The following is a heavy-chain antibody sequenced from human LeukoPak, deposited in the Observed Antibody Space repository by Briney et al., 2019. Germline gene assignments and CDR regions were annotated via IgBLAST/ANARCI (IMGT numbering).Heavy chain of an antibody. J-gene: IGHJ4*02. CDR1: GFTFDDYG. V-gene: IGHV3-20*04. Sequence: SGGSLRLSCAASGFTFDDYGMSWVRQAPGKGLEWVSGINWNGGSTGYADSVKGRFTISRDNAKNSLYLQMNSLRAEDTALYYCAGSVAASRDYWGQGTPVTVSS. D-gene: IGHD2-15*01. CDR2: INWNGGST. CDR3: AGSVAASRDY.